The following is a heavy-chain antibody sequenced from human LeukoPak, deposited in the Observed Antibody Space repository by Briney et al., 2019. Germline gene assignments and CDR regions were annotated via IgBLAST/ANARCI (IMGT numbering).Heavy chain of an antibody. CDR3: VKGGEYSSSASDI. CDR2: ISSNGYNT. Sequence: GSLRLSCSASGFTFSSYAMHWVRQAPGKGLEPVSVISSNGYNTYYADSVKGRFTISRDNSKNTLYLQMSSLRVEDTAVYCCVKGGEYSSSASDIWGQGTMVTVSS. J-gene: IGHJ3*02. CDR1: GFTFSSYA. V-gene: IGHV3-64D*09. D-gene: IGHD6-13*01.